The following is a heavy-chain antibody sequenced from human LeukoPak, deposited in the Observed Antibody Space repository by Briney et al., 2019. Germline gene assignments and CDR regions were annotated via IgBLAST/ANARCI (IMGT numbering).Heavy chain of an antibody. J-gene: IGHJ6*03. Sequence: GGSLRLSCAAFGFTFSSYWMSWVRQAPGKGLEWVANIKQDGSEKYYVDSVKGRFTIYRDNAKNSLYLQMNSLSAEDTAVYYCARYGDYRDVWGKGNTVTVSS. V-gene: IGHV3-7*01. CDR1: GFTFSSYW. D-gene: IGHD2-8*01. CDR2: IKQDGSEK. CDR3: ARYGDYRDV.